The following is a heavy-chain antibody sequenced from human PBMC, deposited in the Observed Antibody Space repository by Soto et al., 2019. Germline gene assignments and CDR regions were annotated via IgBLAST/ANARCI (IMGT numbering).Heavy chain of an antibody. CDR2: VYYSGIT. V-gene: IGHV4-39*01. D-gene: IGHD3-3*01. CDR1: GGPIASSSYY. Sequence: SETLSLTCTLSGGPIASSSYYWGWIRQSPGKGLEWIASVYYSGITYYNPSLKSRVNISIDTSKNQFSLKLNPVTAADTAVYYCSGKRFLDYLFKDFWDQGTLVTVSS. J-gene: IGHJ4*02. CDR3: SGKRFLDYLFKDF.